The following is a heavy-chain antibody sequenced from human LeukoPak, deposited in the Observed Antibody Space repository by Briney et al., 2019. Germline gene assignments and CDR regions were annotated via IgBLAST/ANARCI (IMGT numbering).Heavy chain of an antibody. CDR2: MNPNSGNT. Sequence: ASVKVSCKASGYTFTSYDINWVRQATGQGLEWMGWMNPNSGNTGYAQKFQGRVTITRNTSISTAYMELSSLRSEDTAVYYCARGLAKGPHDMGDPWGQGTLVTVSS. CDR1: GYTFTSYD. J-gene: IGHJ5*02. D-gene: IGHD1-1*01. CDR3: ARGLAKGPHDMGDP. V-gene: IGHV1-8*03.